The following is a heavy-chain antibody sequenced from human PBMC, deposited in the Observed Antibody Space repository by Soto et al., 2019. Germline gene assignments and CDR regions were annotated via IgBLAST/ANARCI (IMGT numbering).Heavy chain of an antibody. CDR1: GYTFINYA. Sequence: QVQLVQSGAELKKPGASVKISCQASGYTFINYAIYWVRQAPGQRLEWMGWINAGDGNTRYSHKFQGRVTITRDISASTTYMELTDLRFADTAVYYCAREKEPTGPWFGTWGQGTLVTVSS. CDR3: AREKEPTGPWFGT. V-gene: IGHV1-3*01. J-gene: IGHJ5*02. CDR2: INAGDGNT. D-gene: IGHD2-8*02.